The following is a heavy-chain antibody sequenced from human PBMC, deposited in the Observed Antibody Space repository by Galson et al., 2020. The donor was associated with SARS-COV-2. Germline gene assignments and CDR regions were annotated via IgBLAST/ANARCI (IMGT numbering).Heavy chain of an antibody. D-gene: IGHD2-15*01. CDR1: GFAFSNSW. CDR3: AVALAI. Sequence: GGSLRLSCAASGFAFSNSWMHWVRQTPGKGLEWVSRIKSHCSIITYADSVKGRFTISRDNAKNTLYLQMNSLRSEDTALYYCAVALAIWGQGTLVTVSS. CDR2: IKSHCSII. J-gene: IGHJ4*02. V-gene: IGHV3-74*01.